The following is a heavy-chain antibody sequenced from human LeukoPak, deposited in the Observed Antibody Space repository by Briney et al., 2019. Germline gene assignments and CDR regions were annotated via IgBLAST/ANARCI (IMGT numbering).Heavy chain of an antibody. Sequence: SWVRQPPGKGLEWIGYIYYSGSTYYNPSLKSRVTISVDPSKNQFSLKLSSVTAAYTAVYYCASVSGYCSSTSCYAGWYFDLWGRGTLVTVSS. CDR3: ASVSGYCSSTSCYAGWYFDL. CDR2: IYYSGST. D-gene: IGHD2-2*01. J-gene: IGHJ2*01. V-gene: IGHV4-30-4*08.